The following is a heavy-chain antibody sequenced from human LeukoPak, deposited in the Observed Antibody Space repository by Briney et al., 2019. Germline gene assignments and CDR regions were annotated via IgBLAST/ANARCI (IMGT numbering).Heavy chain of an antibody. CDR2: IYYGGST. V-gene: IGHV4-39*01. Sequence: PSETLSLTCTVSGGSISSYYWGWIRQPPGKGLEWIGSIYYGGSTYYNPSLKSRVTISVDTSMNQFSPKLSFVTTADTAVYYCARALGYCSGGSCTRGYNWFDPWGQGTLVTVPS. D-gene: IGHD2-15*01. J-gene: IGHJ5*02. CDR1: GGSISSYY. CDR3: ARALGYCSGGSCTRGYNWFDP.